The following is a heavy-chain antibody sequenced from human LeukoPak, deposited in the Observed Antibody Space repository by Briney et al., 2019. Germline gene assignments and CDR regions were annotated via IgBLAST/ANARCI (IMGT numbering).Heavy chain of an antibody. CDR1: GGSVSSGSYY. J-gene: IGHJ3*02. CDR3: ARDRTGDDAFDI. D-gene: IGHD7-27*01. CDR2: IYYSGST. Sequence: SETLSLTCTVSGGSVSSGSYYWSWIRQPPGKGLEWIGYIYYSGSTNYNPSLKSRVTISVDTSKNQSSLKLSSVTAADTAVYYCARDRTGDDAFDIWGQGTMVTVSS. V-gene: IGHV4-61*01.